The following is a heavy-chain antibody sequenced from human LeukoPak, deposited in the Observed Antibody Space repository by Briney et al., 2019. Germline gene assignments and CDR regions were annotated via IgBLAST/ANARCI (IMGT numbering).Heavy chain of an antibody. CDR1: GFTFSSYS. CDR2: ISSSSSYI. D-gene: IGHD6-19*01. J-gene: IGHJ6*03. Sequence: KAGGSLRLSCAASGFTFSSYSMNWVRQAPGKGLEWVSSISSSSSYIYYADSVKGRFTISRDNSKNTLYLQMNSQRAEDTAVYYCAKLGWGEVAGDYFYYYYMDVWGKGTTVTISS. V-gene: IGHV3-21*04. CDR3: AKLGWGEVAGDYFYYYYMDV.